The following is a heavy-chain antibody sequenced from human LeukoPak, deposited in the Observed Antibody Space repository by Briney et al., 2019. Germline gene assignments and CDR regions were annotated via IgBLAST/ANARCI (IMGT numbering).Heavy chain of an antibody. V-gene: IGHV1-69*01. Sequence: SVKVSCKASGGTFSSYAISWVRQAPGQGLEWMGGIIPIFGTANYAQKFQGRVTITADESTSTAYMELSSLRSEDTAVYYCARFGIGGYDYFVGMDVWGQGTTVTVSS. CDR2: IIPIFGTA. CDR3: ARFGIGGYDYFVGMDV. CDR1: GGTFSSYA. J-gene: IGHJ6*02. D-gene: IGHD5-12*01.